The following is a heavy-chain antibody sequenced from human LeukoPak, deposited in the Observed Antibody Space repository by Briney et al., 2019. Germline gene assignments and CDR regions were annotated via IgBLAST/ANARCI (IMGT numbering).Heavy chain of an antibody. Sequence: PGGSLRLSCAASGFTFSSYGMHWVRQAPGKGLEWVAFIRYDGSNKYYADSVKGRFTISRDNSKNTLYLQMNSLRAEDTAVYYCATRPSTLGGNYFDYWGQGTLVTVSS. CDR3: ATRPSTLGGNYFDY. D-gene: IGHD6-6*01. V-gene: IGHV3-30*02. CDR1: GFTFSSYG. J-gene: IGHJ4*02. CDR2: IRYDGSNK.